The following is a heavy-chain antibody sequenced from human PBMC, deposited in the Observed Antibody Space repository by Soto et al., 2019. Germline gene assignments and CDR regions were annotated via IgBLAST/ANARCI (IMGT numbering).Heavy chain of an antibody. J-gene: IGHJ5*02. Sequence: QITLKESGPTLVKPTQTLTLTCTFSGFSLSTSGVGVGWIRQPPGKALEWLALIYWDDDKRYSPSLKSSLTITKDTSNNQLALTLTNMDPVAKATYSLAHTYCSGHSCYDTNNWFDPCAQRTLVTVSS. V-gene: IGHV2-5*02. D-gene: IGHD2-15*01. CDR2: IYWDDDK. CDR3: AHTYCSGHSCYDTNNWFDP. CDR1: GFSLSTSGVG.